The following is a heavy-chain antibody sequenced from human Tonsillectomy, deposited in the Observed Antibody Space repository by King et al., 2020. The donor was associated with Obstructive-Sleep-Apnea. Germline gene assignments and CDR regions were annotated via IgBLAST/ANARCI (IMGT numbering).Heavy chain of an antibody. CDR3: ATIVVVISTTFY. D-gene: IGHD2-15*01. Sequence: QLQESGPGLVKPSETLSLNCTVSGGSISSSKYYWGWIRQPPGKGLEWIGSIYYTGSTYYNPSLKSRLTMSVDTSKNQFSLKLSSVTAADTAVYYCATIVVVISTTFYWGQGTLVTVSS. CDR1: GGSISSSKYY. CDR2: IYYTGST. J-gene: IGHJ4*02. V-gene: IGHV4-39*07.